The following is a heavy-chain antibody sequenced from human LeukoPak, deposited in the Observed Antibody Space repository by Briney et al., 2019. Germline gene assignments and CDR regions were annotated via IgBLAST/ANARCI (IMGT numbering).Heavy chain of an antibody. CDR3: ARPGGLVEYFQH. J-gene: IGHJ1*01. V-gene: IGHV4-4*02. Sequence: PSGTLSLTCAVSGGSISSNNGWSWVRQPPGKGLEWIGEISHGGSTIYNPSLKSRVTISVDTSKKQFSLKLSSVTAADTAVYYCARPGGLVEYFQHWGQGTLVTVSS. CDR2: ISHGGST. D-gene: IGHD3/OR15-3a*01. CDR1: GGSISSNNG.